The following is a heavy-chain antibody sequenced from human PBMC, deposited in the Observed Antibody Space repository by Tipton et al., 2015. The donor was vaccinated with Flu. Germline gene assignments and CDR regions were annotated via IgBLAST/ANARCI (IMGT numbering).Heavy chain of an antibody. CDR1: GGTFSSYA. Sequence: QSGPEVKKPGSSVKVSCKASGGTFSSYAISWVRQAPGQGLEWMGGIIPIFGTANYAQKFQGRVTITADESTSTAYMELRSLRSDDTAVYYCARVRAGWYYYYMDVWGKGTTVTVSS. V-gene: IGHV1-69*01. J-gene: IGHJ6*03. D-gene: IGHD6-13*01. CDR2: IIPIFGTA. CDR3: ARVRAGWYYYYMDV.